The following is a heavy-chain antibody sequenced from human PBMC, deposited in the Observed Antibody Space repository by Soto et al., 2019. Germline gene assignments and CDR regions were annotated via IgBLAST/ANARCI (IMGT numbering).Heavy chain of an antibody. CDR3: ATRLCFGELLCFGGYYYYGMDV. D-gene: IGHD3-10*01. Sequence: SETLSLTCAVSGGSISSSNWWSWVRQPPGKGLEWIGEIYHSGSSNYNPSLKRRVTISVDESKNQFSLKLSSVTAADTAVYYGATRLCFGELLCFGGYYYYGMDVWGQGTTVTFSS. V-gene: IGHV4-4*02. J-gene: IGHJ6*01. CDR1: GGSISSSNW. CDR2: IYHSGSS.